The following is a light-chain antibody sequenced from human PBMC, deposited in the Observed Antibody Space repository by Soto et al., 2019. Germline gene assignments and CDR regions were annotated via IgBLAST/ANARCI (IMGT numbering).Light chain of an antibody. CDR3: QQYGSSPPTT. J-gene: IGKJ1*01. CDR2: DAS. CDR1: QSVSSY. Sequence: EIVLTQSPATLSLSPGERATLSCRASQSVSSYLAWYQQKPGQAPRLLIYDASNRAAGIPDRFSGSGSWTDFTLTISRLEPEDSAVFYCQQYGSSPPTTFGQGTKVDIK. V-gene: IGKV3-20*01.